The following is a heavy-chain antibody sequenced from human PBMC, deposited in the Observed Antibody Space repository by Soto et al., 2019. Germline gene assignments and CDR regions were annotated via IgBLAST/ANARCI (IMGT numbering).Heavy chain of an antibody. Sequence: QVQLQESGPGLVKPSQTLSLTCIVSGGSISSNDFYWSWIRQHPGKGLEGIGYIYYSGNTYYNPSLKSRVTILGDTSKNQFSLKVSSVTAADTAVYYCARLSGSGQRWFDPWGQGTLVTVSS. CDR2: IYYSGNT. CDR3: ARLSGSGQRWFDP. CDR1: GGSISSNDFY. D-gene: IGHD6-13*01. V-gene: IGHV4-31*03. J-gene: IGHJ5*02.